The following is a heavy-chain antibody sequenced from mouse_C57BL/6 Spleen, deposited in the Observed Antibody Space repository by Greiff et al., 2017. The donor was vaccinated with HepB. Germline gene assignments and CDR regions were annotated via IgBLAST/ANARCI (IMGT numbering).Heavy chain of an antibody. J-gene: IGHJ1*03. CDR3: TREGLLGYFDV. CDR2: IDPETGGT. V-gene: IGHV1-15*01. Sequence: VQLQQSGAELVRPGASVTLSCKASGYTFTDYEMHWVKQTPVHGLEWIGAIDPETGGTAYNQKFKGKAILTADKSSSTAYMELRSLTSEDSAVYYCTREGLLGYFDVWGTGTTVTVSS. CDR1: GYTFTDYE. D-gene: IGHD3-1*01.